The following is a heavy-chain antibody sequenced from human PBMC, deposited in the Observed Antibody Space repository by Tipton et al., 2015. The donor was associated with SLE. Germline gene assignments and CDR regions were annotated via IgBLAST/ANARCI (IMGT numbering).Heavy chain of an antibody. V-gene: IGHV1-69*06. D-gene: IGHD5-12*01. J-gene: IGHJ4*02. Sequence: QSGAEVKKPGSSVKVSCRASGGTFSSYAISWVRQAPGQGLEWKGGIIPIFGTANYAQKFQGRVTITADKSTSTAYMELSSLRSEDTAVYYCARGRGYSGYDKGDGYWGQGTLVAVSS. CDR1: GGTFSSYA. CDR3: ARGRGYSGYDKGDGY. CDR2: IIPIFGTA.